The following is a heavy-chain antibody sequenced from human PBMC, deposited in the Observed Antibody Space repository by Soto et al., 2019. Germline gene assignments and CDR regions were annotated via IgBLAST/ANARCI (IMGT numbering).Heavy chain of an antibody. CDR3: GRGDLRRVDA. CDR1: GFNFNTYT. Sequence: EVQLAGSGGGLVQPGGSLRLSCVASGFNFNTYTMSWVRQAPGKGLEWVAKMKEDGSDENYVDSVKGRFTISRDNAKNSVYLQMNSLRVEDTAVYYCGRGDLRRVDAWGQGTLVTVSS. CDR2: MKEDGSDE. J-gene: IGHJ5*02. V-gene: IGHV3-7*01.